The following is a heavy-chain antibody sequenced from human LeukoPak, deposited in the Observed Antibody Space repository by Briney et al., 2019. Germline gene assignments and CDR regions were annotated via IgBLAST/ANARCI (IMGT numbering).Heavy chain of an antibody. D-gene: IGHD2-21*02. CDR3: TRDRALAVTAIYGDYYYYLDV. CDR2: IRSNAFGETK. CDR1: GFRFGDYA. Sequence: PGGSLRLSCTASGFRFGDYAVSWVRQAPGKGLEWVGFIRSNAFGETKEYAASVKGRFTISRDDSKSIAYLQMNSLKTEDTAVYYCTRDRALAVTAIYGDYYYYLDVWGKGTTVTISS. J-gene: IGHJ6*03. V-gene: IGHV3-49*04.